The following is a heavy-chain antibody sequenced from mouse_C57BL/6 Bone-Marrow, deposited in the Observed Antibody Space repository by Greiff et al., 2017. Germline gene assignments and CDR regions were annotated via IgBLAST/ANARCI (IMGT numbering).Heavy chain of an antibody. CDR2: ISNLAYSI. V-gene: IGHV5-15*01. D-gene: IGHD1-1*01. CDR1: GFTFSDYG. J-gene: IGHJ4*01. Sequence: EVQLVESGGGLVQPGGSLKLSCAASGFTFSDYGMAWVRQAPRKGPEWVAFISNLAYSIYYADTVTGRFTISRENAKNTLYLEMSSLRSEDTAMYYCARQGGSSYYYAMDYWGQGTSVTVSS. CDR3: ARQGGSSYYYAMDY.